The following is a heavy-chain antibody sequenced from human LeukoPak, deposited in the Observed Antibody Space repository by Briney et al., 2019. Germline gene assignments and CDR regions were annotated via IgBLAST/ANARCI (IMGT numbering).Heavy chain of an antibody. Sequence: PSETLSLTCTVSGGSISSYYWSWIRQPPGKGLEWIGYIYYSGSTNYNPSLKSRVTISVDTSKNQFSLKLSSVTAAGTAVYYCARDNCSSTSCYGGFDYWGQGTLVTVSS. CDR2: IYYSGST. CDR3: ARDNCSSTSCYGGFDY. D-gene: IGHD2-2*01. CDR1: GGSISSYY. J-gene: IGHJ4*02. V-gene: IGHV4-59*13.